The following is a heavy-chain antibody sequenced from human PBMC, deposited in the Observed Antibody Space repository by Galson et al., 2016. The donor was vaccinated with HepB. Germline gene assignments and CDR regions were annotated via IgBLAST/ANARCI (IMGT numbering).Heavy chain of an antibody. J-gene: IGHJ4*02. V-gene: IGHV3-11*06. CDR2: IDTTGTYA. Sequence: SLRLSCAGSGFTFRDYYMTWIRQAPGKGLEWVSYIDTTGTYADYADSVKGRFTISRDNAKNSVYLQMNSLTVEDTAVYYCARDVYPWMWGQGALVTVSS. CDR1: GFTFRDYY. D-gene: IGHD5/OR15-5a*01. CDR3: ARDVYPWM.